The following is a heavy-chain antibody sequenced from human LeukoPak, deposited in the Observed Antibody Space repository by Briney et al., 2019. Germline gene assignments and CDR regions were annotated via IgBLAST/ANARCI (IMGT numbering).Heavy chain of an antibody. CDR1: GFTFDDYA. J-gene: IGHJ3*02. V-gene: IGHV3-9*01. CDR3: AKAVKGSEPAFDI. CDR2: ISWNSGSI. Sequence: GGSLRLSCAASGFTFDDYAMHWVRQAPGKGLEWVSGISWNSGSIGYADSVKGRLTISRDNAKNSLYLQMNSLRAEDTALYYCAKAVKGSEPAFDIWGQGTMVTVSS. D-gene: IGHD1-26*01.